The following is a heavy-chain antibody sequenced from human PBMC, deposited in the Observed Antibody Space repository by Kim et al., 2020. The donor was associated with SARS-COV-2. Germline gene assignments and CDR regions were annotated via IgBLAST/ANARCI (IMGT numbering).Heavy chain of an antibody. CDR2: IYPRESDV. D-gene: IGHD4-4*01. CDR1: GSKVSTYW. J-gene: IGHJ4*02. CDR3: ATGPGVLTNYYFDF. Sequence: GESLKISCHTSGSKVSTYWIGWVRQLPGKGLELMGVIYPRESDVRYSQSFQGLVTISADGSGAFVQWSALMVSDTAFYYCATGPGVLTNYYFDFWCQGTL. V-gene: IGHV5-51*01.